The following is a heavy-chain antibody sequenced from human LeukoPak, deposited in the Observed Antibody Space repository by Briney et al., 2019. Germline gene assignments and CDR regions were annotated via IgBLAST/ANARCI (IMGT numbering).Heavy chain of an antibody. Sequence: GGSLRLSCATSGFSFYNAWMNWVRQAPGKGLEWVSYISSSSSTIYYADSVKGRFTISRDNAKNSLYLQMNSLRAEDTAVYYCARDKWSWIQLPPMDVWGQGTTVTVSS. D-gene: IGHD5-18*01. CDR3: ARDKWSWIQLPPMDV. V-gene: IGHV3-48*01. CDR2: ISSSSSTI. CDR1: GFSFYNAW. J-gene: IGHJ6*02.